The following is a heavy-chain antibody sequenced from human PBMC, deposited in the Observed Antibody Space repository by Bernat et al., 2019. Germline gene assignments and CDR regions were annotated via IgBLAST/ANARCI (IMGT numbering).Heavy chain of an antibody. D-gene: IGHD3-3*01. CDR2: INHSGST. CDR1: GGSFSGYY. V-gene: IGHV4-34*01. CDR3: ARGQYGFWSGYSPKRRGYMDV. Sequence: QVQLQQWGAGLLKPSETLSLTCAVYGGSFSGYYWSWIRQPPGKGLEWIGEINHSGSTNYNPSLKSRVTISVDTPKDRFSRKLCSVTAAEPAVYYWARGQYGFWSGYSPKRRGYMDVWGRGTTVTDSS. J-gene: IGHJ6*03.